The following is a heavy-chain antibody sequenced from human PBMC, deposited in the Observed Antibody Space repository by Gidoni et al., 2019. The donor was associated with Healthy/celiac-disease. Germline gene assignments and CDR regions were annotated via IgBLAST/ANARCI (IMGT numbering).Heavy chain of an antibody. D-gene: IGHD2-15*01. Sequence: QVQLQESGPGLVTPSETLSLTCTVSVGYIRSYYWRWIRQPPGKGLEWIGYIYYSGSTNYNPSLKSRVTISVDTSKNQFSLKLSSVTAADTAVYYCARDIYVVAATQAYYYGMDVWGQGTTVTVSS. J-gene: IGHJ6*02. V-gene: IGHV4-59*01. CDR3: ARDIYVVAATQAYYYGMDV. CDR2: IYYSGST. CDR1: VGYIRSYY.